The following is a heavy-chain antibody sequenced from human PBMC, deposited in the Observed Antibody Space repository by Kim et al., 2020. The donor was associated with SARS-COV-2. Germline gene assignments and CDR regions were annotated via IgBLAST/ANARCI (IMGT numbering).Heavy chain of an antibody. Sequence: ASVKVSCKAFGYTFTSYALHWVRQATGQRLEWMGWINAGNGNTKYSQKFQGRVTMTRDTSASTGYMELSSLRSEDTAVYYCARGAVAGTSGGTNWFDPWGQGTLVTVSS. CDR2: INAGNGNT. CDR1: GYTFTSYA. D-gene: IGHD6-19*01. J-gene: IGHJ5*02. CDR3: ARGAVAGTSGGTNWFDP. V-gene: IGHV1-3*01.